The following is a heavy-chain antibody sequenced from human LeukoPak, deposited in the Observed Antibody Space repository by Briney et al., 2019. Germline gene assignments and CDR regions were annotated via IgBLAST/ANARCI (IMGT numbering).Heavy chain of an antibody. J-gene: IGHJ4*02. Sequence: SETLSLTCSVSGGSISPYYWSWIRQPPGKGLEWIGYIYYSGTTNYNPSLKSRVTISVDTSKNQFSLKLSSVTAADTAVYYCARGPDIVSGVDYWGQGTLVTVSS. D-gene: IGHD2-15*01. CDR2: IYYSGTT. CDR3: ARGPDIVSGVDY. CDR1: GGSISPYY. V-gene: IGHV4-59*01.